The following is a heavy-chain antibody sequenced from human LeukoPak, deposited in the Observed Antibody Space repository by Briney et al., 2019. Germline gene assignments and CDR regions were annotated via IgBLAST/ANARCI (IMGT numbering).Heavy chain of an antibody. CDR1: GLTFSNYA. V-gene: IGHV3-23*01. Sequence: GGSLRLSCTASGLTFSNYAMSWARQAPGKGLEWVSAISGSGGSTYYADSVKGRFTISRDNSKNTLYLQMNSLRAEDTAVYYCTKGTIWLPFDYWGQGTLVTVSS. CDR2: ISGSGGST. J-gene: IGHJ4*02. CDR3: TKGTIWLPFDY. D-gene: IGHD5-18*01.